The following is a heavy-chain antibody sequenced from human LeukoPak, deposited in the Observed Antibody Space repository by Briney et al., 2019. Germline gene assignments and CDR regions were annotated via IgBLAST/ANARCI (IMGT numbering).Heavy chain of an antibody. CDR2: INSDGSST. CDR1: GFTFSSHW. Sequence: GGSLRLSCAASGFTFSSHWMHWVRQAPGKGLVWVSRINSDGSSTSYADSVKGRFTISRDNAKNTLYLQMNSLRAEDTAVYYCARVGTTSALDYWGQGTLVTVSS. V-gene: IGHV3-74*01. CDR3: ARVGTTSALDY. J-gene: IGHJ4*02. D-gene: IGHD1-26*01.